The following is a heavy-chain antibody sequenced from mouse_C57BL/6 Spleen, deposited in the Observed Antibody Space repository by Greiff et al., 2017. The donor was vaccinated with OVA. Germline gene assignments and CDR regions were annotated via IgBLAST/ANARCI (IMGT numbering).Heavy chain of an antibody. V-gene: IGHV1-82*01. CDR2: IYPGDGDT. CDR1: GYAFSSSW. J-gene: IGHJ4*01. D-gene: IGHD1-1*01. Sequence: VQLQQSGPELVKPGASVKISCKASGYAFSSSWMNWVKQRPGKGLEWIGRIYPGDGDTNYNGKFKGKATLTADKSSSTAYMQLSSLTSEDSAVYFCAPSTVVAHYYYAMDYWGQGTSVTVSS. CDR3: APSTVVAHYYYAMDY.